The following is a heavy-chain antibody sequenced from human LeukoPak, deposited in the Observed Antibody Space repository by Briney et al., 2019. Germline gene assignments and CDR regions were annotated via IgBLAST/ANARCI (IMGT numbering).Heavy chain of an antibody. Sequence: GGSLRLSCAASGFTFSSYGMHWVRQAPGKGLEWLAVIWYDGSNKNYADSVKGRFTISRDNSKKTVYLQMNSLRAEDTAVYYCAKDQLGLPQPYFDYWGQGTLVTVSS. V-gene: IGHV3-33*06. J-gene: IGHJ4*02. CDR3: AKDQLGLPQPYFDY. CDR1: GFTFSSYG. CDR2: IWYDGSNK. D-gene: IGHD3-16*01.